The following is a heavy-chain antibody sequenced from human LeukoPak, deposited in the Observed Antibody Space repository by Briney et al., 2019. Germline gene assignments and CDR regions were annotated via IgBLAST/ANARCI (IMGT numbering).Heavy chain of an antibody. V-gene: IGHV3-30*02. CDR1: GFTFSSYG. Sequence: GGSLRLSCAASGFTFSSYGMHWVRQAPGKGLEWVAFIRYDGSNKYYADSVKGRFTISRDNSKNTLYLQMNSLRAEDTAVYCCAKRRGKAAAGSVGAFDIWGQGTMVTVSS. D-gene: IGHD6-13*01. CDR3: AKRRGKAAAGSVGAFDI. J-gene: IGHJ3*02. CDR2: IRYDGSNK.